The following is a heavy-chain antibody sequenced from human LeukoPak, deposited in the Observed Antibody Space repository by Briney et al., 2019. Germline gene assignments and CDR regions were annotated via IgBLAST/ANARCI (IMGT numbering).Heavy chain of an antibody. CDR3: ARLLSGSSWWFFDS. J-gene: IGHJ4*02. CDR2: IFFSGAP. V-gene: IGHV4-59*11. CDR1: GGSIRGHY. Sequence: SETLALTWSGSGGSIRGHYWGGVRRPPGKGLGWVGYIFFSGAPNYSPPLKSRLTLSVDTSKNQFSLKLTSATAADTAVYYCARLLSGSSWWFFDSWGQGALVTVSS. D-gene: IGHD6-13*01.